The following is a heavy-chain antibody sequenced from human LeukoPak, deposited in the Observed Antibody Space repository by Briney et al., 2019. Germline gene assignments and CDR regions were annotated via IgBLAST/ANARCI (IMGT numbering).Heavy chain of an antibody. J-gene: IGHJ3*02. CDR3: ARDCRAMIVGDAFDI. D-gene: IGHD3-22*01. V-gene: IGHV3-30*04. Sequence: PGGSLRLSCAASGFTFSSYAMHWVRQAPGKGLEWVAVISYDGSNKYYADSVKGRFTISRDNAKNSLYLQMNSLRAEDTAVYYCARDCRAMIVGDAFDIWGQGTMVTVSS. CDR2: ISYDGSNK. CDR1: GFTFSSYA.